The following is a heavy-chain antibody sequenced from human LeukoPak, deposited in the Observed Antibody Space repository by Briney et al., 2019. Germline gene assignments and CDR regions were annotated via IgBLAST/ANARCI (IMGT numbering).Heavy chain of an antibody. J-gene: IGHJ4*02. CDR1: GFTFSTYA. CDR2: VRGSGSDT. V-gene: IGHV3-23*01. D-gene: IGHD2-15*01. Sequence: GGSLRLSCAASGFTFSTYAMSWVRQAPGKGLEWVSAVRGSGSDTYYADSVKGRFTISRDNSKNTLYLQMNSLRAEDTAVYYCASGYGSWYPIDYWGQGTLVTVSS. CDR3: ASGYGSWYPIDY.